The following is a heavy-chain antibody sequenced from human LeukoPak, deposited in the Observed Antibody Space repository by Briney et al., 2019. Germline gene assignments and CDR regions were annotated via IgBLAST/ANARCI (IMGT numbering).Heavy chain of an antibody. J-gene: IGHJ4*02. CDR2: IYPGDSDP. D-gene: IGHD6-13*01. CDR3: VRHGLGSSWFGFDY. CDR1: GYIFTTYW. V-gene: IGHV5-51*01. Sequence: GESLKISCKGSGYIFTTYWIGWVRQMPGKGLEWMGIIYPGDSDPRYSPSFQGQVTVSADKSVSTAYLQWSSLKASDSAMYYCVRHGLGSSWFGFDYWGQGTLVTVSS.